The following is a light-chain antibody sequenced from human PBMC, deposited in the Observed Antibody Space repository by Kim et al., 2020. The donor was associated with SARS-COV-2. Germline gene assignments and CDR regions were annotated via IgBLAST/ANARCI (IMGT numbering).Light chain of an antibody. CDR1: SLGRYC. Sequence: ALGRTVRNKGQGDSLGRYCASGYQRKPGQAPVLVISGKNNRPAGSPDRFSGSSSGSTASLTISGAQAEDEADYYCNSRDSSGNQLVFGTGTKVTVL. J-gene: IGLJ1*01. V-gene: IGLV3-19*01. CDR2: GKN. CDR3: NSRDSSGNQLV.